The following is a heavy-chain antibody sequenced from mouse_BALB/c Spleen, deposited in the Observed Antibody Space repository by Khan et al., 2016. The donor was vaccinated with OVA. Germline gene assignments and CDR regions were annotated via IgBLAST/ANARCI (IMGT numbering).Heavy chain of an antibody. CDR2: ISYSGST. CDR3: ARTARIKY. CDR1: GYSITSGYG. V-gene: IGHV3-1*02. D-gene: IGHD1-2*01. Sequence: EVQLQESGPGLVKPSQSLSLTCTVTGYSITSGYGWYWIRQFPGNQLEWMGYISYSGSTNYNPTLKSRISITRDTSKNQFFLQLNSVTTEDTARYSCARTARIKYWGQGTTLTVPA. J-gene: IGHJ2*01.